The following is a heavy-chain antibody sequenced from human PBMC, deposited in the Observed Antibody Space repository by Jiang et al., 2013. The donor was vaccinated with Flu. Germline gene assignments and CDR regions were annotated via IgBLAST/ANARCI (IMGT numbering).Heavy chain of an antibody. CDR2: ITSGGGTI. Sequence: CITSGGGTIYYADSVKGRFTISRDNAKNTLYLQMKNLRAEDTAIYYCAREDTTLDSWGLGTLVTVSS. J-gene: IGHJ4*02. D-gene: IGHD5-18*01. CDR3: AREDTTLDS. V-gene: IGHV3-48*03.